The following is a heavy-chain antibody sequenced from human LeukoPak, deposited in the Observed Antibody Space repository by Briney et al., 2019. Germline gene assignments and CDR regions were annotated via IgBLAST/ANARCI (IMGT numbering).Heavy chain of an antibody. CDR2: INTNTGNP. D-gene: IGHD3-9*01. CDR1: GYTFTSYA. Sequence: ASVKVSCKASGYTFTSYAMNWVRQAPGQGLEWMGWINTNTGNPTYAQGFTGRFVFSLDTSVSTAYLQISSLKAEDTAVYYCARGDDILTGWGSRFLGYYYMDVWGKGTTVTVSS. V-gene: IGHV7-4-1*02. J-gene: IGHJ6*03. CDR3: ARGDDILTGWGSRFLGYYYMDV.